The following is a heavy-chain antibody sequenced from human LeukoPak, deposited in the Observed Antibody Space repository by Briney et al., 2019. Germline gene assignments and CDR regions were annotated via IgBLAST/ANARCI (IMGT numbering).Heavy chain of an antibody. CDR1: GFTFSSYA. D-gene: IGHD3-22*01. CDR3: AKWPALDLYYYDSSGEDAFDI. CDR2: ISGSGGST. J-gene: IGHJ3*02. Sequence: GGSLRLSCAASGFTFSSYAMSWVRQAPGKGLEWVSAISGSGGSTYYADSVKGRFTISRDNSKNTLYLQMNSLRAEDTAVYYCAKWPALDLYYYDSSGEDAFDIWGQGTMVTVSS. V-gene: IGHV3-23*01.